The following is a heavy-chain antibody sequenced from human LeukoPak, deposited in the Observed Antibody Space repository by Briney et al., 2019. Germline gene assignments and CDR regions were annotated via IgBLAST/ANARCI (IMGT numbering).Heavy chain of an antibody. J-gene: IGHJ4*02. D-gene: IGHD3-10*01. CDR3: ARVRGSGSYYTEYDY. V-gene: IGHV3-7*03. CDR2: IKQDGSEK. Sequence: GGSLRLSCAASGFTFSNAWGSWVRQAQGKGLEWVANIKQDGSEKYYVDSVKGRFSISRDNAKNSLYLQLNSLRAEDTAVYYCARVRGSGSYYTEYDYWGQGTLVTVSS. CDR1: GFTFSNAW.